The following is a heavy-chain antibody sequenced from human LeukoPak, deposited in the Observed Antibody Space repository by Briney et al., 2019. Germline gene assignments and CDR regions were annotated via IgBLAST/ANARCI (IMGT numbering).Heavy chain of an antibody. J-gene: IGHJ6*02. V-gene: IGHV3-33*01. CDR3: ATWQGDLGGVGIDV. CDR1: GFTFSNYG. D-gene: IGHD3-10*01. Sequence: PGGPLRLSCVASGFTFSNYGMHWVREARGKGLEWLTVIWSDGGQIYYADSVKGRFTISRDNSKNTLDLQMNSLRAQSTAVYYCATWQGDLGGVGIDVWGQGTTVTVSS. CDR2: IWSDGGQI.